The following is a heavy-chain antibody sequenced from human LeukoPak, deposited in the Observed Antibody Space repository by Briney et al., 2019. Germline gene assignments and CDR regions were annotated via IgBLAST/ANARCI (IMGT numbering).Heavy chain of an antibody. CDR1: GFIVSSNY. D-gene: IGHD4-17*01. V-gene: IGHV3-53*01. CDR2: IDNGGRT. J-gene: IGHJ4*02. CDR3: AGGGTTRASAAYY. Sequence: GGSLRLSCAASGFIVSSNYMSWVRQAPGKGLEWVSVIDNGGRTDYADPVKGRFTISRDNSKNTLYLQMNSLRGEDTAVYYCAGGGTTRASAAYYWGQGTLVTVSS.